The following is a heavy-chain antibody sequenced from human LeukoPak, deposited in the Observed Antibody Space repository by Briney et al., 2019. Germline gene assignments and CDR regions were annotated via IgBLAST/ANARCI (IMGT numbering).Heavy chain of an antibody. CDR3: AGSITMVRGAIPY. CDR1: GGSISSSSYY. Sequence: SETLSLTCTVSGGSISSSSYYWGWIRQPPGKGLEWIGSIYYSGSTYYNPSLKSRVTISVDTSKNQFSLKLSSVTAADTAVYYCAGSITMVRGAIPYWGQGTLVTVSS. V-gene: IGHV4-39*01. J-gene: IGHJ4*02. D-gene: IGHD3-10*01. CDR2: IYYSGST.